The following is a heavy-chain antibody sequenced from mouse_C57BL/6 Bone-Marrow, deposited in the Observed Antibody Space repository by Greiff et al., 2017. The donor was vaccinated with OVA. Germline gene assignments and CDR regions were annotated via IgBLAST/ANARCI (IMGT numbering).Heavy chain of an antibody. J-gene: IGHJ2*01. CDR2: INPRSGNT. CDR1: GFTFTSYG. CDR3: ASAGGNCEYYFDY. D-gene: IGHD2-1*01. V-gene: IGHV1-81*01. Sequence: QVQLQQSGAELARPGASVKLSCKASGFTFTSYGISWVKQRTGQGLEWIGAINPRSGNTYYNEKFKGKATLTADKSTSTAYMELRSRTSKDAAVYFYASAGGNCEYYFDYWGQGTTLTVSA.